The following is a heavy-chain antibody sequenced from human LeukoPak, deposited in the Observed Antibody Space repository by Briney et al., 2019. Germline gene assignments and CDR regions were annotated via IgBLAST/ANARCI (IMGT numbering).Heavy chain of an antibody. Sequence: PSETLSLTCAVYGGSFSGYYWSWIRQPPGKGLEWIGEINQSGRTNYNPSLKSRVTMSLDTSKNQVSLKLSSVTAADTAVYYCARGLHNRSSGTRFDVFEIWGQGTMVTVSS. V-gene: IGHV4-34*01. CDR1: GGSFSGYY. CDR3: ARGLHNRSSGTRFDVFEI. D-gene: IGHD6-6*01. CDR2: INQSGRT. J-gene: IGHJ3*02.